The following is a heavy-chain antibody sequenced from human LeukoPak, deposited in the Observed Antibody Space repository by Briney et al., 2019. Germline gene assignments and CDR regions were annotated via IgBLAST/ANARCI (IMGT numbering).Heavy chain of an antibody. V-gene: IGHV1-18*01. CDR1: GYTFTSYG. J-gene: IGHJ5*02. Sequence: ASVKVSCKASGYTFTSYGISWVRQAPGQGLEWMGWISAYNGNTNYAQKLQGRVTMTTDTSTSTAYMELRSLRPDDTAVYYCARDPKIVVPAAEVWFDPWGQGTLVTVSS. D-gene: IGHD2-2*01. CDR2: ISAYNGNT. CDR3: ARDPKIVVPAAEVWFDP.